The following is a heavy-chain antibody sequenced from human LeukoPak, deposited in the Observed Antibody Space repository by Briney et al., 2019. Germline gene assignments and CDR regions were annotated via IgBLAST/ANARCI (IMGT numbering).Heavy chain of an antibody. V-gene: IGHV4-34*01. CDR2: INHSGST. CDR1: GGSFSGYY. D-gene: IGHD3-9*01. J-gene: IGHJ4*02. Sequence: SETLSLTCAVYGGSFSGYYWSWIRQPPGKGLEWIGEINHSGSTNYNPSLKSRVTISVDTSKNQFSLKLSSVTAADTAVYYCARAQIRYFDWHPYYFDYWGQGTLVTVSS. CDR3: ARAQIRYFDWHPYYFDY.